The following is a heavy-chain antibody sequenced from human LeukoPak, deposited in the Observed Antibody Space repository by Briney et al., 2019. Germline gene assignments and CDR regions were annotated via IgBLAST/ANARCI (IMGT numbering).Heavy chain of an antibody. J-gene: IGHJ4*02. V-gene: IGHV3-30-3*01. Sequence: PGGSLRLSCAASGFTLSSYAMHWVRQAPGKGLEWVAVISYDGSNKYYADSVKGRFTISRDNSKNTLYLQMNSLRAEDTAVYYCNFDYWGQGTLVTVSS. CDR2: ISYDGSNK. CDR3: NFDY. CDR1: GFTLSSYA.